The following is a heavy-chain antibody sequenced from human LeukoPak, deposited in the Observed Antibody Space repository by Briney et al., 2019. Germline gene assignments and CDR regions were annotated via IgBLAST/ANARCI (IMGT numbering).Heavy chain of an antibody. J-gene: IGHJ3*02. Sequence: PGGSLRLSCAASVFTFSSYSMNWVRQAPGKGLEWVSSISSSSSYIYYADSVKGRFTISRDNAKNSLYLQMSSLRAEDTAVYYCARDDVLLGKYAFDIWGQGTMVTVSS. D-gene: IGHD3-10*01. CDR2: ISSSSSYI. CDR1: VFTFSSYS. CDR3: ARDDVLLGKYAFDI. V-gene: IGHV3-21*01.